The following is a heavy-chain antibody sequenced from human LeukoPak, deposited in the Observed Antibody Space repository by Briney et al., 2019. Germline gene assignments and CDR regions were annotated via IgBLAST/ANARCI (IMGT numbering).Heavy chain of an antibody. V-gene: IGHV1-18*01. D-gene: IGHD2-15*01. CDR1: GYTFTSYG. CDR2: ISAYNGNT. J-gene: IGHJ3*02. CDR3: ARTPHYCSGGSCYFDVFDI. Sequence: ASVTVSCKTSGYTFTSYGISWVGQAPGQGLEWMGWISAYNGNTNYAQNLQGRVTMTTDTSTSTAYMELSSLRSDDTAVYYCARTPHYCSGGSCYFDVFDIWGQGTMVTVSS.